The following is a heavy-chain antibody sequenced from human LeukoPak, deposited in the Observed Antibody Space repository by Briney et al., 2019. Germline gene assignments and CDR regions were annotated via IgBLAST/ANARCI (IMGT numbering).Heavy chain of an antibody. V-gene: IGHV1-2*02. CDR2: INPNIGGT. CDR1: GYTFTGYY. CDR3: ASSAGWYDAFDI. D-gene: IGHD6-19*01. J-gene: IGHJ3*02. Sequence: ASVKVSCKASGYTFTGYYMHWVRQAPGQGLEWMGWINPNIGGTNYAQKFQGRVTMTRDTSISTAYMELSRLRSDDTAVYYCASSAGWYDAFDIWGQGTMVTVSS.